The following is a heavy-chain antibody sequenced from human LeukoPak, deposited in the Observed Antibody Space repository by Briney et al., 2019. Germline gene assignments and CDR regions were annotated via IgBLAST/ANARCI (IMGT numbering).Heavy chain of an antibody. J-gene: IGHJ6*03. V-gene: IGHV1-18*01. D-gene: IGHD5-12*01. CDR3: ARLVYSGYDYDGGDYYYYYMDV. CDR2: ISAYNGNT. Sequence: ASVKVSCKASGYTFTSYGISWVRQAPGQGLEWMGWISAYNGNTNYAQKLQGRVTMTTDTSTSTAYMELRSLRSDDTAVYYCARLVYSGYDYDGGDYYYYYMDVWGKGTTVTVSS. CDR1: GYTFTSYG.